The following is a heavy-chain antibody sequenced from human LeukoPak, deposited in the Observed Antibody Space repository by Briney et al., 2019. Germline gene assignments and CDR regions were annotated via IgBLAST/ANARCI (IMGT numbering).Heavy chain of an antibody. CDR1: GGSISSGGYS. CDR3: ARGVHYYDSSGYYYPLKE. V-gene: IGHV4-30-2*01. D-gene: IGHD3-22*01. Sequence: PSETLSLTCAVSGGSISSGGYSWSWIRQPPGKGLEWIGYIYHSGSTYYNPSLKSRVTISVDRSKNQFSLKLSSVTAADTAVYYCARGVHYYDSSGYYYPLKEWGQGTLVTVSS. J-gene: IGHJ4*02. CDR2: IYHSGST.